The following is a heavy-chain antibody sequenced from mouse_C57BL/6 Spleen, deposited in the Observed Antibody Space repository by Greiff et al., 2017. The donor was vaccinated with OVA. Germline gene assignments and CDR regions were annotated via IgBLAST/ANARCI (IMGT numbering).Heavy chain of an antibody. J-gene: IGHJ2*01. D-gene: IGHD2-4*01. CDR3: TRRLYYDYDVYFDY. Sequence: EVQGVESGGGLVQPGGSMKLSCAASGFTFSDAWMDWVRQSPEKGLEWVAEIRNKANNHATYYAESVKGRFTISRDDSKSSVYLQMNSLRAEDTGIYYCTRRLYYDYDVYFDYWGQGTTLTVSS. CDR1: GFTFSDAW. CDR2: IRNKANNHAT. V-gene: IGHV6-6*01.